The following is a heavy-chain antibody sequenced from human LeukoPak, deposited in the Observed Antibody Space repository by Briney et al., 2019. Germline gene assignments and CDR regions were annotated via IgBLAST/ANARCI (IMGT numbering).Heavy chain of an antibody. CDR2: ISGSGDNT. Sequence: PGGSLRLSCAASGFTFSSYRMSWVRQAPGKGLEWVSGISGSGDNTYYADSVKGRFTISRDNSKNTLYVQVNSLGTEDTAAYYCAKGSYYDSSGSFYFDYWGQGTLVTVSS. CDR3: AKGSYYDSSGSFYFDY. CDR1: GFTFSSYR. V-gene: IGHV3-23*01. D-gene: IGHD3-22*01. J-gene: IGHJ4*02.